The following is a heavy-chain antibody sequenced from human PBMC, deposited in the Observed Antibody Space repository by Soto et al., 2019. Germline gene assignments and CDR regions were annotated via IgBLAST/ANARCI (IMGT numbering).Heavy chain of an antibody. CDR1: GGSISSGGYY. V-gene: IGHV4-31*03. Sequence: QVQLQESGPGLVKPSQTLSLTCTVSGGSISSGGYYWSWIRQHPGKGLEWIGYIYYSGSTYYNPSLKSRVTISVDTSQNQFSLTLSYVTAADTAVYYCARRLSYHIVPGPFDYWGQGTLVTVSS. D-gene: IGHD2-2*01. CDR3: ARRLSYHIVPGPFDY. J-gene: IGHJ4*02. CDR2: IYYSGST.